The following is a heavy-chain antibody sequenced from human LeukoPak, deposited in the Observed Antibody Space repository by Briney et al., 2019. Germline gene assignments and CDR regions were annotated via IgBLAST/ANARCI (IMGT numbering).Heavy chain of an antibody. CDR1: GFTFTSVS. D-gene: IGHD1-1*01. CDR3: ARDPYTGSMFDY. J-gene: IGHJ4*01. V-gene: IGHV3-21*01. CDR2: IGHVAGDI. Sequence: GGSLRLSCVPSGFTFTSVSMSWVRQAPGNGLEWVAFIGHVAGDIFYGDSVKGRFNISRDDAKGSVYLQMNSLTVDDTAVYFCARDPYTGSMFDYWGHGTLVTVSS.